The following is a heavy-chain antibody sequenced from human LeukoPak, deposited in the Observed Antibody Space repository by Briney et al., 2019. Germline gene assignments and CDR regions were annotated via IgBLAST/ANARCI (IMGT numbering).Heavy chain of an antibody. CDR2: IYRGGST. CDR3: ARSIYDSVWGSYNY. D-gene: IGHD3-16*01. J-gene: IGHJ4*02. V-gene: IGHV3-53*01. Sequence: GGSLRLSCAASGFTFSSNYMSWVRQAPGKGLEWVTVIYRGGSTSYAVSVEGRFNIPRDNSKNSLYLQMNSLSAEDTAVYYCARSIYDSVWGSYNYWGQGTLVPVSS. CDR1: GFTFSSNY.